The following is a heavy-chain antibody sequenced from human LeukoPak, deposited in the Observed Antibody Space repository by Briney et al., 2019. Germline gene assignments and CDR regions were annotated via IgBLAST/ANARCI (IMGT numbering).Heavy chain of an antibody. J-gene: IGHJ4*02. V-gene: IGHV4-59*01. CDR3: ARRTAVYEETPFDY. CDR2: IYYSGST. CDR1: SDSLSCYY. D-gene: IGHD1-14*01. Sequence: PSETLSLTCTVSSDSLSCYYWSSIRQPPGKGLEWIGYIYYSGSTNYNPSLKSRVTISVDTSKNQFSLKLSSVTAADTAVYFCARRTAVYEETPFDYWGQGTLVTVSS.